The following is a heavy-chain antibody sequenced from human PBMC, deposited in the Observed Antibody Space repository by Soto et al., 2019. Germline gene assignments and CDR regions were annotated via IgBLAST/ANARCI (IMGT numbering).Heavy chain of an antibody. CDR1: GGSISSYY. Sequence: SETLSLTCTVSGGSISSYYWSWIRQPPGKGLEWIGYIYYSGSTNYNPSLKSRVTISVDTSKNQFSLKLSSVTAADTAVYYCARGTVVGATHFDYWGQGTLVTVSP. CDR2: IYYSGST. J-gene: IGHJ4*02. V-gene: IGHV4-59*01. D-gene: IGHD1-26*01. CDR3: ARGTVVGATHFDY.